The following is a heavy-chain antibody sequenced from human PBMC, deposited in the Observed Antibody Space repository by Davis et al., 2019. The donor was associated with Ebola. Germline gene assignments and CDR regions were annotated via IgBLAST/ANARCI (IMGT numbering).Heavy chain of an antibody. D-gene: IGHD6-6*01. V-gene: IGHV3-30-3*02. CDR2: SNT. J-gene: IGHJ4*02. Sequence: SNTYYADSVKGRFTISRDNSKNTLYLQMNSLRPDDTAVYYCAKPKYSRSSYSFDYWGQGTLVTVSS. CDR3: AKPKYSRSSYSFDY.